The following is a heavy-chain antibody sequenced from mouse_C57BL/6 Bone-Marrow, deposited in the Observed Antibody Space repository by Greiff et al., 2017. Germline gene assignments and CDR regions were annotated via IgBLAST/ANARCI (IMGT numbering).Heavy chain of an antibody. CDR1: GYSFTDYN. V-gene: IGHV1-39*01. Sequence: VLLKQSGPELVKPGASVKISCKASGYSFTDYNMTWVKQSKGKSLEWIGVINPNYGTTSYTQKFKGKATLTVDHASSTAYMQLNSLTSEDSAVYYCARYLRSWAMDYWGQGTSVTVSS. CDR3: ARYLRSWAMDY. J-gene: IGHJ4*01. D-gene: IGHD1-1*01. CDR2: INPNYGTT.